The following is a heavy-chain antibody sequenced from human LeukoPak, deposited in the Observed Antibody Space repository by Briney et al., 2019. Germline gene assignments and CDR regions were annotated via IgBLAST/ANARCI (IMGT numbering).Heavy chain of an antibody. CDR2: IYTSGST. Sequence: SETLSLTCTVSGGPISSGSYYWSWIRQPAGKGLEWIGRIYTSGSTNYNPSLKSRVTMSVDTSKNQFSLKLSSVTAADTAVYYCARGARTRAVQYYYYYYMDVWGKGTTVTVSS. J-gene: IGHJ6*03. D-gene: IGHD5-12*01. CDR3: ARGARTRAVQYYYYYYMDV. CDR1: GGPISSGSYY. V-gene: IGHV4-61*02.